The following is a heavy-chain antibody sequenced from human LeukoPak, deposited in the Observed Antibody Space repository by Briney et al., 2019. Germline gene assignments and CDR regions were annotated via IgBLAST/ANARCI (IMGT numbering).Heavy chain of an antibody. Sequence: GGSLRLSCAASGFTFSNYFMNWVRQAPGKGLEWVSAISSTSSYIYYADSVKGRFTISRDNAKNSLYLQMNSLRAEDTAAYYCARGLCGGDCYSDWGQGTLVTVSS. CDR3: ARGLCGGDCYSD. J-gene: IGHJ4*02. V-gene: IGHV3-21*01. D-gene: IGHD2-21*02. CDR1: GFTFSNYF. CDR2: ISSTSSYI.